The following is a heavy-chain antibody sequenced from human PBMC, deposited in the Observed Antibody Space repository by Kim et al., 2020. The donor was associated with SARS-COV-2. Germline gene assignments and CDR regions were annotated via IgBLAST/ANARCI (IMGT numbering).Heavy chain of an antibody. CDR1: GYTFTSYA. D-gene: IGHD6-19*01. Sequence: ASVKVSCKASGYTFTSYAMNWVRQAPGQGLEWMGWINTNTGNPTYAQGFTGRFVFSLDTSVSTAYLQISSLKAEDTAVYYCARNDSSGWFIYYYYGMDVWGKGTTVTVSS. CDR3: ARNDSSGWFIYYYYGMDV. J-gene: IGHJ6*04. V-gene: IGHV7-4-1*02. CDR2: INTNTGNP.